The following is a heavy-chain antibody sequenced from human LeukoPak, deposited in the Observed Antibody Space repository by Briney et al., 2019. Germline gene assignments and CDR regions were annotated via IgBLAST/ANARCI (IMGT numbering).Heavy chain of an antibody. V-gene: IGHV3-30*03. CDR1: GFTFSSYG. J-gene: IGHJ4*02. Sequence: PGRSLRLSCAASGFTFSSYGMHWVRQAPGKGLEWVAVISYDGSSKYYADSVKGRFTISRDNSKNTLYLQMNSLRAEDTAVYYCARDRSRVAWGGSGYLDYWGQGTLATVSS. CDR2: ISYDGSSK. CDR3: ARDRSRVAWGGSGYLDY. D-gene: IGHD3-22*01.